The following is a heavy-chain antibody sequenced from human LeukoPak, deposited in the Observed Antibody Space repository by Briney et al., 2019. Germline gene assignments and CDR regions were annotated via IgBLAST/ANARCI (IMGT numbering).Heavy chain of an antibody. CDR3: AKGVGYCSGGSCQQFDY. CDR1: GFTFSGYG. D-gene: IGHD2-15*01. J-gene: IGHJ4*02. V-gene: IGHV3-23*01. Sequence: PGGSLRLSCAGSGFTFSGYGMSWVRQAPGKGLKWVSAISGSGGSTYYADSVKGRITISRDNSKNTLYLQMNSLRAEDTAVYYCAKGVGYCSGGSCQQFDYWGQGTLVTVSS. CDR2: ISGSGGST.